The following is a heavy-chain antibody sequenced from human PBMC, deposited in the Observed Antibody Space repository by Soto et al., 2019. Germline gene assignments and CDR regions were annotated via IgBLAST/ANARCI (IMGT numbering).Heavy chain of an antibody. CDR1: GYSVTGYC. V-gene: IGHV5-51*01. CDR2: IYPGDSYT. J-gene: IGHJ6*02. D-gene: IGHD6-6*01. CDR3: ARHLIAARAYYYYGMDV. Sequence: GVSVKSPCKVSGYSVTGYCRSWVRQMTGTSLEWMGFIYPGDSYTRYSTSFQGQATISADKSISTAYLQWSSLKASDIAMYYCARHLIAARAYYYYGMDVWGQGTTVTVS.